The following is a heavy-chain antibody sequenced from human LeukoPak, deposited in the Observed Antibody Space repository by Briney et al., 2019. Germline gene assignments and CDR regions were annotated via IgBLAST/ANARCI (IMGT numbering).Heavy chain of an antibody. V-gene: IGHV1-18*01. CDR3: ARDAYCSSTSCYEYYYYYMDV. J-gene: IGHJ6*03. CDR1: GYTFTGYG. D-gene: IGHD2-2*01. CDR2: ISAYNGNT. Sequence: ASVKVSCKASGYTFTGYGISWVRQAPGQGLEWMGWISAYNGNTTYAQKLQGRVTMTTDTSTSTAYMELRSLRSDDTAVYYCARDAYCSSTSCYEYYYYYMDVWGKGTTVTVSS.